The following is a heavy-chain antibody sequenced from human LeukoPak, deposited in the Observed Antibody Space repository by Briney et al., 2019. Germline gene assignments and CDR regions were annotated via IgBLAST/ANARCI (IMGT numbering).Heavy chain of an antibody. V-gene: IGHV3-23*01. CDR2: ISGSGGST. D-gene: IGHD2-8*01. CDR3: AKGRAYRVYASSDS. J-gene: IGHJ4*02. Sequence: QPGRSLRLSCAASGFSFRSYAMSWVRQAPGKGLEWVSGISGSGGSTYYSDSVKGRFTISRDNSNNTAFLQMNSLRGDDTAVYFCAKGRAYRVYASSDSWGQGTLVTVSS. CDR1: GFSFRSYA.